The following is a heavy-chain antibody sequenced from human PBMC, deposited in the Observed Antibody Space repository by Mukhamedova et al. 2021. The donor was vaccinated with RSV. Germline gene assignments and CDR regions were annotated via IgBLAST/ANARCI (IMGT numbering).Heavy chain of an antibody. J-gene: IGHJ4*02. V-gene: IGHV3-23*01. Sequence: AEYMGERFIISRDNSKNTLYLQMNFLRAEDTAVYYCAKSLILGLGVVDSWGQGTLVTVSS. CDR3: AKSLILGLGVVDS. D-gene: IGHD3-16*01.